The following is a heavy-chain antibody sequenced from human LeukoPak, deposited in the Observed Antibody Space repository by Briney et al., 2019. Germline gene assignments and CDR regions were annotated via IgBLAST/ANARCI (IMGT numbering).Heavy chain of an antibody. CDR2: IHYSGST. CDR3: ARLRPLLDQLLYFAFDS. Sequence: PSEPLSLTCSVSNGSISIHFWTWLRQPPGKGLEWIGHIHYSGSTNYNPSLKSRVTMSLDTSKNQFSLKLTSVTAADTAIFYCARLRPLLDQLLYFAFDSWGQGTLVTVSS. CDR1: NGSISIHF. J-gene: IGHJ4*02. D-gene: IGHD2-2*02. V-gene: IGHV4-59*11.